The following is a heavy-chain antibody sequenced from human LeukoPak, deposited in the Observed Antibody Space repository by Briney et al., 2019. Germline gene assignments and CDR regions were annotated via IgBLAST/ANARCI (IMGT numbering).Heavy chain of an antibody. D-gene: IGHD3-10*01. J-gene: IGHJ4*02. V-gene: IGHV3-7*04. CDR3: ARARITMARGVKGSLYFDY. CDR1: GFTFSSYW. CDR2: IKQDGSEK. Sequence: GGSLRLSCAASGFTFSSYWMSWVRQAPGKGLEWAANIKQDGSEKYYVDSVKGRFTISSDNAKNSLYLQMNSLRAEDTAVYYCARARITMARGVKGSLYFDYWGPGTLVTVSS.